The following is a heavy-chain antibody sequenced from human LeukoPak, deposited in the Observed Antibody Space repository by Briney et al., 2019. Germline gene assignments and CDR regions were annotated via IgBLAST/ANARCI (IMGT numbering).Heavy chain of an antibody. CDR2: INHSGST. V-gene: IGHV4-34*01. J-gene: IGHJ4*02. D-gene: IGHD4-17*01. CDR1: GGSFSGYY. Sequence: SETLSLTCAVYGGSFSGYYWSWIRQPPGKGLEWIGEINHSGSTYYNPSLKSRVTISVDTSKNQFSLKLSSVTAADTAVYYCARRIGGDYAYWGQGTLVTVSS. CDR3: ARRIGGDYAY.